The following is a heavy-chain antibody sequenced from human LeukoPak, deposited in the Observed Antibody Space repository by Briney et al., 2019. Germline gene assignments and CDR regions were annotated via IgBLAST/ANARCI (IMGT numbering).Heavy chain of an antibody. CDR2: IYHSGST. V-gene: IGHV4-4*02. CDR1: GGSISSSKW. D-gene: IGHD3-10*01. Sequence: SGTLSLTCAVSGGSISSSKWWSWVRQPPGKGLEWIGEIYHSGSTNYNLSLKSRVTISVDKSKNQFSLKLSSVTAADTAVYYCATVSAFFYDSGSYYTFDYWGQGTLVTVSS. J-gene: IGHJ4*02. CDR3: ATVSAFFYDSGSYYTFDY.